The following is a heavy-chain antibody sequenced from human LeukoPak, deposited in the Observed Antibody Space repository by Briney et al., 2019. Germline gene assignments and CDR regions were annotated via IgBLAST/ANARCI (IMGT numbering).Heavy chain of an antibody. D-gene: IGHD1-14*01. J-gene: IGHJ5*02. CDR3: ARDRPEYPLWFDP. V-gene: IGHV4-39*07. Sequence: SETLSLTCTVSGGSINSSNYYWAWIRQPPGKGLEWIGSMYYSGSTYYNPSLKSRVTISVDTSKNQFSLNLSSVTAADTAVYYCARDRPEYPLWFDPWGQGTLVTVSS. CDR1: GGSINSSNYY. CDR2: MYYSGST.